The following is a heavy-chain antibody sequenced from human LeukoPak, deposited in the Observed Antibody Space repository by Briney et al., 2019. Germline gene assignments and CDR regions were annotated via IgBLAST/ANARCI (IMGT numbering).Heavy chain of an antibody. CDR2: ITSSSASI. V-gene: IGHV3-21*01. J-gene: IGHJ4*02. Sequence: GGSLRLSCAASGFTFSTYSMNWVRQAPGKGLEWVSSITSSSASIYYADSVKGRFTISRDNAKNSLYLQMSSLRAEDTVVYYCARRSSGYYSYSFDFWGQGTLVTVSS. CDR3: ARRSSGYYSYSFDF. D-gene: IGHD3-22*01. CDR1: GFTFSTYS.